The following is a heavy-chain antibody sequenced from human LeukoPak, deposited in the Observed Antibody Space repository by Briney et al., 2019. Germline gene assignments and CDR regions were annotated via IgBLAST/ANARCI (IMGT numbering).Heavy chain of an antibody. Sequence: PGGSLRLSCAASGFTFSDYYMSWIRQAPGKGLEWVSYISSSGSTIYYADSVKGRFTISRDNAKNSLYLQMNSLRPEDTALYYCARELYYDSSGYYSGYWGQGTLVTVSS. J-gene: IGHJ4*02. D-gene: IGHD3-22*01. CDR3: ARELYYDSSGYYSGY. V-gene: IGHV3-11*01. CDR2: ISSSGSTI. CDR1: GFTFSDYY.